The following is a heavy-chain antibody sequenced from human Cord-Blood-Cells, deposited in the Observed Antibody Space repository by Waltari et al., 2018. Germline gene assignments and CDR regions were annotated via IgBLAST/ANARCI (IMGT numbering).Heavy chain of an antibody. CDR2: INAGNGNT. CDR1: GYTFTSYA. V-gene: IGHV1-3*01. Sequence: QVQLVQSGAEVKKPGASVKVSCKASGYTFTSYAMHWVRQAPGQRLEWMGWINAGNGNTKYSQKFQGRVTITRDTSASTAYMGLSSLRSEDTAVYYCARDEYSSSDGAAEYFQHWGQGTLVTVSS. CDR3: ARDEYSSSDGAAEYFQH. D-gene: IGHD6-6*01. J-gene: IGHJ1*01.